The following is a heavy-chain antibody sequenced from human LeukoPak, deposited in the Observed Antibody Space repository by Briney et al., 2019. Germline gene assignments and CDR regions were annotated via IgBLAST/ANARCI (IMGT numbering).Heavy chain of an antibody. D-gene: IGHD3-10*01. CDR3: ASNRGLRFGELLDAFDI. CDR1: GGSISSGGYY. J-gene: IGHJ3*02. CDR2: IYYSGST. V-gene: IGHV4-31*03. Sequence: PSQTLSLTCTVSGGSISSGGYYWSWIRQHPGKGLEWVGYIYYSGSTYYNPSLKSRVTISVDTSKNQFSLKLSSVTAADTAVYYCASNRGLRFGELLDAFDIWGQGTMVTVSS.